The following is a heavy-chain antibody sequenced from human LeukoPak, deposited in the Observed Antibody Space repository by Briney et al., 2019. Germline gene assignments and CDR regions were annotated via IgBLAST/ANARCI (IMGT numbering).Heavy chain of an antibody. V-gene: IGHV3-30*18. CDR2: ISYDGSNK. CDR3: AKGEFGVVTANFDY. Sequence: GGSLRLSCAASGFTFSSYGMHWVRQAPGKGLEWVAVISYDGSNKYYADSVKGRFTISRDNSKDTLYLQMNSLRAEDTAVYYCAKGEFGVVTANFDYWGQGTLVTVSS. J-gene: IGHJ4*02. CDR1: GFTFSSYG. D-gene: IGHD2-21*02.